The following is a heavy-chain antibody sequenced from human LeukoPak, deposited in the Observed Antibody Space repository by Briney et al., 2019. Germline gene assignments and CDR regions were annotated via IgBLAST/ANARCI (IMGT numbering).Heavy chain of an antibody. Sequence: PGGSLRLSCEASGFTLSSYWMQWVRQVPGEGLVWVSRISPDGSSATYADSVKGRFTISRDNAKNSLYLQMNSLRAEDTAVYYCAELGITMIGGVWGKGTTVTISS. J-gene: IGHJ6*04. CDR3: AELGITMIGGV. D-gene: IGHD3-10*02. CDR1: GFTLSSYW. CDR2: ISPDGSSA. V-gene: IGHV3-74*01.